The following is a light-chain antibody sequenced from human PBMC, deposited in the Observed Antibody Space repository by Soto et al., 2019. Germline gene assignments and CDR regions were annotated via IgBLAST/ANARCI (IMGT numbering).Light chain of an antibody. J-gene: IGKJ1*01. CDR3: QQYGSSLWT. V-gene: IGKV3-20*01. CDR1: QSVSSTY. CDR2: ATS. Sequence: EIVLTQSPGTLSLSPGERASLSCRASQSVSSTYSAWYQQKTGQAPRLLIYATSTRATGIPDRFSGSGSGTDFTLTISRLEPEDFAVYYCQQYGSSLWTFGQGTKVEIK.